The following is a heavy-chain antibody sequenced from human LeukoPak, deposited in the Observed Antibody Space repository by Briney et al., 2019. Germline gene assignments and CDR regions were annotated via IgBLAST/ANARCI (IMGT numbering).Heavy chain of an antibody. V-gene: IGHV3-11*06. CDR1: GFTFSDSY. Sequence: PGRSLRLSCAASGFTFSDSYMSWIRQTPGKGLEWLSYISSSSSDTNYADSVKGRFTISRDNAKNSLYLQMNSLRAEDTAVYYCARGSRTIELGDDYWGQGTLVTVSS. CDR2: ISSSSSDT. J-gene: IGHJ4*02. D-gene: IGHD5-24*01. CDR3: ARGSRTIELGDDY.